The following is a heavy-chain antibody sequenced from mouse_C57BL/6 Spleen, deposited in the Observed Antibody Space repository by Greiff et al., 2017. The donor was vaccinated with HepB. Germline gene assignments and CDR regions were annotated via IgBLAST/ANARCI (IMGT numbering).Heavy chain of an antibody. D-gene: IGHD2-5*01. CDR1: GYTFTSYW. CDR2: IDPSDSET. J-gene: IGHJ4*01. CDR3: ARGPTIVTPYYAMDY. Sequence: QVQLQQPGAELVRPGSSVKLSCKASGYTFTSYWMHWVKQRPIQGLEWIGNIDPSDSETHYNQKFKDKATLTVDKSSSTAYMQLSSLTSEDSAVYYCARGPTIVTPYYAMDYWGQGTSVTVSS. V-gene: IGHV1-52*01.